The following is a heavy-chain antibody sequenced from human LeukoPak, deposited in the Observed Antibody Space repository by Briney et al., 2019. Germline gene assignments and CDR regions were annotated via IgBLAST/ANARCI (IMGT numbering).Heavy chain of an antibody. J-gene: IGHJ3*01. CDR1: GFTVSGSY. D-gene: IGHD6-19*01. CDR3: ARLVVDSHAFDV. V-gene: IGHV3-53*01. Sequence: GSLRLSCAASGFTVSGSYMSWFRQAPGKGLEWVSILYSVGTIYYADSVKGRFTISRDNSKNTLYLQMNSLRVEDAAVYYCARLVVDSHAFDVWGQGTMVTVSS. CDR2: LYSVGTI.